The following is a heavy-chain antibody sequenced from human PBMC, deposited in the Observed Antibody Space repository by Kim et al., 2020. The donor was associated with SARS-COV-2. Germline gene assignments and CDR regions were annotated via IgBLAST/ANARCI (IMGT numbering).Heavy chain of an antibody. V-gene: IGHV4-31*02. J-gene: IGHJ4*02. Sequence: LKSRVTISVDTSKNQFSLKLSSVTAADTAVYYCARVSGITIFGVVITGPFDYWGQGTLVTVSS. CDR3: ARVSGITIFGVVITGPFDY. D-gene: IGHD3-3*01.